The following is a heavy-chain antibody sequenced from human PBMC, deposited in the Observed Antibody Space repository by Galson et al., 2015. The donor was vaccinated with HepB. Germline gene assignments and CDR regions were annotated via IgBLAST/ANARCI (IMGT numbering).Heavy chain of an antibody. CDR3: ARARYSTSPPDY. J-gene: IGHJ4*02. Sequence: SVKASCKASRFTFTNYGVTWVRQAPGQGLEWMGWISVYNGNTNYAQKFQDRVTMTTDTSTTTAYMELRSLRADDTAVYFCARARYSTSPPDYWGQGTLVSVSS. V-gene: IGHV1-18*01. D-gene: IGHD6-6*01. CDR1: RFTFTNYG. CDR2: ISVYNGNT.